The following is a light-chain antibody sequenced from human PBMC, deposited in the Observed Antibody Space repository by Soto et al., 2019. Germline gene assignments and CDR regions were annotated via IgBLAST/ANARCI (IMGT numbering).Light chain of an antibody. J-gene: IGKJ1*01. CDR2: AAS. CDR1: QSISSY. V-gene: IGKV1-39*01. Sequence: DIQMTQSPSSLSASVGDRVPITCRASQSISSYLNLYQQKPGKAPKLLIYAASSLQSGVPSRFSGSGSGTDFTLTIISLQPEDFATYYCQQSYSTWTFGQGNKVESK. CDR3: QQSYSTWT.